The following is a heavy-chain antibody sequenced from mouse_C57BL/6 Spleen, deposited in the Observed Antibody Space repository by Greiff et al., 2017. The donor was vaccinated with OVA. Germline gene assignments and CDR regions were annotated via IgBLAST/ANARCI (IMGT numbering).Heavy chain of an antibody. CDR1: GYTFTSYT. D-gene: IGHD1-1*01. J-gene: IGHJ2*01. V-gene: IGHV1-4*01. CDR3: TRSPGYYGSSYYFDD. Sequence: QVQLKESGAELARPGASVKMSCKASGYTFTSYTMHWVKQRPGPGLEWIGYINPSSGYTKYNQKFKDKATLTADKSSSTAYMQLSSLTSEDSAVYYCTRSPGYYGSSYYFDDWGQGATLTVSS. CDR2: INPSSGYT.